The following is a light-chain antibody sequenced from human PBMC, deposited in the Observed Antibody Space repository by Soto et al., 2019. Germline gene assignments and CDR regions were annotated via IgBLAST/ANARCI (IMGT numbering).Light chain of an antibody. V-gene: IGLV1-40*01. Sequence: QSVLTQPPSVSGAPGQRVTISCTGSSSNIGAGYDVHWYQQRPGTAPKLLIFGNINRPSGVPDRFSGSKSGASASLAITGLQAEDEGDYYCQSYDSTLSALVFGSGTKVTVL. CDR3: QSYDSTLSALV. CDR1: SSNIGAGYD. CDR2: GNI. J-gene: IGLJ6*01.